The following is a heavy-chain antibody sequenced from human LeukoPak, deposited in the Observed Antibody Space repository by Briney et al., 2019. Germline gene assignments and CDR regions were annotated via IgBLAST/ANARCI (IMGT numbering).Heavy chain of an antibody. J-gene: IGHJ4*02. V-gene: IGHV4-4*02. CDR2: IYYSGST. CDR1: GGSISSSNW. Sequence: SETLSLTCAVSGGSISSSNWWSWVRQPPGKGLEWIGYIYYSGSTYYNPSLKSRVTISVDTSKNQFSLKLSSVTAADTAVYYCARGRRRWLQFGGGFDYWGQGTLVTVSS. CDR3: ARGRRRWLQFGGGFDY. D-gene: IGHD5-24*01.